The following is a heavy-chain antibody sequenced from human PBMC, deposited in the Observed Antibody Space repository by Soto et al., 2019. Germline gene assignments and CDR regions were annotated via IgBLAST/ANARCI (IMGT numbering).Heavy chain of an antibody. CDR3: SGVLRFVERSPWYYGMDV. V-gene: IGHV4-59*01. Sequence: SETLSLTCTVSGGSISSYYWSWIRQPPGKGLEWIGYIYYSGSTNYNPSLKSRVTISVDTSKNQFSLNLSSVTAADTAVNYCSGVLRFVERSPWYYGMDVWGQGTTVTVSS. D-gene: IGHD3-3*01. CDR1: GGSISSYY. CDR2: IYYSGST. J-gene: IGHJ6*02.